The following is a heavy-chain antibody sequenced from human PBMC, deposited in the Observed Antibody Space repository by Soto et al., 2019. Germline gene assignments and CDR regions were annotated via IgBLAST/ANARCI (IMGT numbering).Heavy chain of an antibody. Sequence: QSGGSLRLSCAASGFTFSSYAMSWVRQAPGKGLEWVSAISGSGGSTYYADSVKGRFTISRDNSKNTLYLQMNSLRAEDTAVYYCAKVPYSSSQYYFDYWGQGTLVTVSS. CDR3: AKVPYSSSQYYFDY. J-gene: IGHJ4*02. CDR2: ISGSGGST. D-gene: IGHD6-13*01. V-gene: IGHV3-23*01. CDR1: GFTFSSYA.